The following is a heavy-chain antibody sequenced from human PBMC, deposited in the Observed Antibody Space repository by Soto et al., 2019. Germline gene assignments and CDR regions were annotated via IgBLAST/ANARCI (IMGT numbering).Heavy chain of an antibody. CDR2: IYWDDDK. CDR3: IHSRCGGDCLRSYSSHYYYGLDV. Sequence: QITLKESGPTLVKPTQTLTLTCSVSGFSLNTGGLGVGWIRQPPGKALEWLALIYWDDDKRYSPSLRNRLSISKHPSTNLVVFTMTNMDPVDTATYYCIHSRCGGDCLRSYSSHYYYGLDVWGQGTTVTVSS. V-gene: IGHV2-5*02. D-gene: IGHD2-21*02. CDR1: GFSLNTGGLG. J-gene: IGHJ6*02.